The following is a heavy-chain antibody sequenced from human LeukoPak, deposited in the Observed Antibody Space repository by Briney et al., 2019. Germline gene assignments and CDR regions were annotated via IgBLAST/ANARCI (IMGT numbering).Heavy chain of an antibody. CDR1: GGSISSSNW. CDR3: ARVPLDYSGSYSGEFDY. J-gene: IGHJ4*02. V-gene: IGHV4-4*02. Sequence: SETLSLTCGVSGGSISSSNWWSWVRQPPGKGLEWIGEIYHSGSTNYNPSLKSRVTISVDKSKNQFSLKLSSVTAADTAVYYCARVPLDYSGSYSGEFDYWGQGTLVTVSS. CDR2: IYHSGST. D-gene: IGHD1-26*01.